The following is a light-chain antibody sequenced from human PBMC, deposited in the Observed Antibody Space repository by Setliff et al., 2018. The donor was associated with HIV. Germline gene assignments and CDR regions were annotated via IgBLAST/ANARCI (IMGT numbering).Light chain of an antibody. J-gene: IGLJ1*01. CDR2: DVT. CDR1: SSDVGAYNY. V-gene: IGLV2-11*01. Sequence: ALTQPRSVSGSPGQSVAISCTGTSSDVGAYNYVSWYQQHPGKAPKLMIYDVTNRPSGVPDRLSGSKSGNTASLTISGLQADDEADYYCWSYAGSSWVFGTGTKVTVL. CDR3: WSYAGSSWV.